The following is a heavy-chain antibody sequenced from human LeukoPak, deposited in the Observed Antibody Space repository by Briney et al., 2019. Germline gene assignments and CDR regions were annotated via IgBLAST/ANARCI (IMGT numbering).Heavy chain of an antibody. CDR2: ISSSGSTI. Sequence: GGSLRLSCAASGFTVSSSYMSWVRQTPGEGLEWVSYISSSGSTIYYADSVKGRFTISRDSAKNSLYLQMNSLRAEDTAVYYCARVPAAFNWFDPWGQGTLVTVSS. J-gene: IGHJ5*02. CDR1: GFTVSSSY. D-gene: IGHD2-2*01. CDR3: ARVPAAFNWFDP. V-gene: IGHV3-11*04.